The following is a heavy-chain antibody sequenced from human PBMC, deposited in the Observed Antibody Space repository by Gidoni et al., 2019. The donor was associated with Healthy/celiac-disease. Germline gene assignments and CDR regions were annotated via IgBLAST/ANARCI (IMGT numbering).Heavy chain of an antibody. CDR1: GFTFSDYY. Sequence: QVQLVESGGGLVKPGGSLRLSCAASGFTFSDYYMSWLRQAPGKGLEWVSYISSSGSNIYYADSVKGRFTISRDNAKNSLYLQMNSLRAEDTAVYYCARGKSYSSWYYYFPQENYYYYGMDVWGQGTTVTVSS. V-gene: IGHV3-11*01. D-gene: IGHD6-13*01. J-gene: IGHJ6*02. CDR2: ISSSGSNI. CDR3: ARGKSYSSWYYYFPQENYYYYGMDV.